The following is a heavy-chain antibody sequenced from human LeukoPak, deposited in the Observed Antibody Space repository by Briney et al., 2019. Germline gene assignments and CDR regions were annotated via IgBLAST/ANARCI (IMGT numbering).Heavy chain of an antibody. Sequence: SETLSLTCTVSGGSISSSSYYWGWIRQPPGKGLEWIGSIYYSGSTYYNPSLKSRVTISVDTSKNQFSLKLSSVTAADTAVYYCATTTIRLGYWGQGTLVTVSS. D-gene: IGHD1-26*01. CDR1: GGSISSSSYY. CDR2: IYYSGST. J-gene: IGHJ4*02. CDR3: ATTTIRLGY. V-gene: IGHV4-39*07.